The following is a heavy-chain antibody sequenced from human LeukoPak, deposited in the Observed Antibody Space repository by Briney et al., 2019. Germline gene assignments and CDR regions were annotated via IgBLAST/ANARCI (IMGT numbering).Heavy chain of an antibody. D-gene: IGHD5-24*01. Sequence: GGSLRLSCAASGFTFSSYAMSWVRQAPGKGLEWVSAISGSGITTYYADSVKGRFTISRDNSKNTLYLQMHSLRAEDTAVYYCAKEGEMATTAAYFDYWGQGALVTVSS. V-gene: IGHV3-23*01. CDR3: AKEGEMATTAAYFDY. J-gene: IGHJ4*02. CDR2: ISGSGITT. CDR1: GFTFSSYA.